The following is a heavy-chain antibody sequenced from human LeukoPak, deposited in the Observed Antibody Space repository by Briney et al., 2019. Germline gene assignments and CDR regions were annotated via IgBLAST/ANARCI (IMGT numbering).Heavy chain of an antibody. CDR3: ARIYDSSGYLYYYYYMDV. Sequence: SETLSLTCTVSGGSISSYYWSWIRQPPGKGLEWIGEINHSGSTNYNPSLKSRVTISVDTSKNQFSLKLSSVTAADTAVYYCARIYDSSGYLYYYYYMDVWGKGTTVTVSS. J-gene: IGHJ6*03. CDR1: GGSISSYY. D-gene: IGHD3-22*01. CDR2: INHSGST. V-gene: IGHV4-34*01.